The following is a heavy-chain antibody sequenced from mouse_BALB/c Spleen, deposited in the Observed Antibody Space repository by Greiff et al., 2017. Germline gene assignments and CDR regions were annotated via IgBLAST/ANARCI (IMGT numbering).Heavy chain of an antibody. CDR3: ARDYYGYSYAMDY. V-gene: IGHV2-9*02. CDR2: IWAGGST. D-gene: IGHD1-2*01. Sequence: QVQLKQSGPGLVAPSQSLSITCTVSGFSLTSYGVHWVRQPPGKGLEWLGVIWAGGSTNYNSALMSRLSISKDNSKSQVFLKMNSLQTDDTAMYYCARDYYGYSYAMDYWGQGTSVTVSS. CDR1: GFSLTSYG. J-gene: IGHJ4*01.